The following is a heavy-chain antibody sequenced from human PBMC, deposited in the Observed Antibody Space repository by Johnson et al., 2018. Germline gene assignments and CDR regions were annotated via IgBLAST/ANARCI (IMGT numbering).Heavy chain of an antibody. Sequence: EVQLLESGGGLVQPGGSLRLSCAASGFTFSSYAMSWVRQAPGKGLEWVSAISGSGGSTYYADSVKGRFTISRDNSTNTLYLQMNSLRAEDTAVYYCAKDGNSGAVAGDYYYYMDVWGKGTTVTVSS. CDR1: GFTFSSYA. J-gene: IGHJ6*03. V-gene: IGHV3-23*01. D-gene: IGHD6-19*01. CDR3: AKDGNSGAVAGDYYYYMDV. CDR2: ISGSGGST.